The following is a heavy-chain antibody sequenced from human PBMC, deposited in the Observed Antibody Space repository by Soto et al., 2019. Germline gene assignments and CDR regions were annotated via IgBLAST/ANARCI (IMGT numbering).Heavy chain of an antibody. CDR2: IYHSGST. V-gene: IGHV4-30-2*01. CDR1: GGSISSGGYS. D-gene: IGHD5-12*01. CDR3: AAGGGLPRYY. Sequence: QLQLQVSGSGLVKPSQTLSLTCAVSGGSISSGGYSWSWIRQPPGKGLEWIGYIYHSGSTYYNPSLKSRVTISVERSKNQFSLKLSSVTAADTAVYYCAAGGGLPRYYWGQGTLVTVSS. J-gene: IGHJ4*02.